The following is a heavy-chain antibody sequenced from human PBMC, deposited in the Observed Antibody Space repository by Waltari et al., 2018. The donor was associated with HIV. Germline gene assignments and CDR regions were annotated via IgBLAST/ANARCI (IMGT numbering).Heavy chain of an antibody. D-gene: IGHD6-19*01. CDR2: THYNGTT. Sequence: GTLSLSCIVSGGAISRSIYFWGWIRQTPGKGLEWIGSTHYNGTTHYNPSLKSRVTISIDTSKNQFSLKVTSVTAADTAAYYCARKGWLGGRYFQHWGLGTLVTVSS. CDR1: GGAISRSIYF. J-gene: IGHJ1*01. CDR3: ARKGWLGGRYFQH. V-gene: IGHV4-39*01.